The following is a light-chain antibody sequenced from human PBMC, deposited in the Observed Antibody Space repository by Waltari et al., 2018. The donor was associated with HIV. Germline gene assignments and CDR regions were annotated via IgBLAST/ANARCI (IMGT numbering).Light chain of an antibody. J-gene: IGLJ3*02. V-gene: IGLV1-40*01. Sequence: QSVLTQPPSVSGAPGQRVTIACTGSSSNIGAGYDVHWYQKLPGTAPKLLIYGTSNRPSGVPDRFSGSKSGTSASLAIPGLQAEDEADYYCQSYDSSLSGSVFGGGTKLTVL. CDR3: QSYDSSLSGSV. CDR1: SSNIGAGYD. CDR2: GTS.